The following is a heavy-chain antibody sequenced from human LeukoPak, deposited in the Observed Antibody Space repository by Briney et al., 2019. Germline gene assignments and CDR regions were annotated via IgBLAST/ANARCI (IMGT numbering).Heavy chain of an antibody. CDR1: GGSISSGGYY. J-gene: IGHJ6*02. Sequence: SQTLSLTCTVSGGSISSGGYYWSWIRQHPGKGLEWIGYIYYSGSTYYNPSLKSRVTISVDTSKNQFSLKLSSVTAADTAVYYCARDQRDYGDYWGGGFYYYGMDVWGQGTTVTVSS. D-gene: IGHD4-17*01. CDR2: IYYSGST. CDR3: ARDQRDYGDYWGGGFYYYGMDV. V-gene: IGHV4-31*03.